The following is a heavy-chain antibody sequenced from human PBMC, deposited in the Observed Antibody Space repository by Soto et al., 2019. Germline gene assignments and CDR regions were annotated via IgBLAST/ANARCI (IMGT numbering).Heavy chain of an antibody. CDR1: GGSISSYY. D-gene: IGHD3-10*01. CDR2: IYYSGST. Sequence: SETLSLTCTVSGGSISSYYWSWIRQPPGKGLEWIGYIYYSGSTNYNPSLKSRVTISVDTSKNQFSLKLSSVTAADTAVYYCARHGITMVRGVIQPLDYWGQGTLVTVSS. J-gene: IGHJ4*02. V-gene: IGHV4-59*08. CDR3: ARHGITMVRGVIQPLDY.